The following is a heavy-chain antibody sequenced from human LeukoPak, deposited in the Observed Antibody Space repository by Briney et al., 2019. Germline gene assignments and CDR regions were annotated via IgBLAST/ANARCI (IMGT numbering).Heavy chain of an antibody. CDR2: IYTSGST. D-gene: IGHD6-19*01. J-gene: IGHJ4*02. Sequence: PSETLSLTCTVSGGSISSYYWSWIRQPAGKGLEWIGRIYTSGSTNDNPSLKSRVIMSVDTSKNQFSLRPSSVTAADTAVYYCARESVAGLGRYFDYWGQGTLVTVSS. CDR3: ARESVAGLGRYFDY. CDR1: GGSISSYY. V-gene: IGHV4-4*07.